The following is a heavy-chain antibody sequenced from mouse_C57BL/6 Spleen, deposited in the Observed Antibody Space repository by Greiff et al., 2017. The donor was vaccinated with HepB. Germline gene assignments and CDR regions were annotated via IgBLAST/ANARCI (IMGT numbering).Heavy chain of an antibody. CDR2: IHPNSGST. Sequence: VQLQQPGAELVKPGASVKLSCKASGYTFTSYWMHWVKQRPGQGLEWIGMIHPNSGSTNYNEKFKSKATLTVDKSSSTAYMQLSSLTSEDSAVYYCAVYYDYDRDYAMDYWGQGTSVTVSS. J-gene: IGHJ4*01. D-gene: IGHD2-4*01. CDR1: GYTFTSYW. V-gene: IGHV1-64*01. CDR3: AVYYDYDRDYAMDY.